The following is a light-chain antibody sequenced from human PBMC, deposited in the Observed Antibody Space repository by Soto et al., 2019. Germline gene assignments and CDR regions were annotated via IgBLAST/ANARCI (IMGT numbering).Light chain of an antibody. V-gene: IGKV1-39*01. CDR3: QQSYTTPRT. J-gene: IGKJ1*01. CDR2: GAS. CDR1: QSISSY. Sequence: DIQMTQSPSSLSASVGDRVTITCRASQSISSYFNWYQQKPGKAPKLLIYGASSLQSGVPSRFSGSGSGTDFTLTISSLQPEDFATYFCQQSYTTPRTFGQGTKVEAK.